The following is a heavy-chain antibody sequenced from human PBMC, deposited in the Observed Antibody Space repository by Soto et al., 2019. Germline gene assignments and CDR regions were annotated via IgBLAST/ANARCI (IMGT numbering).Heavy chain of an antibody. D-gene: IGHD3-10*01. CDR1: GGIFSTYA. Sequence: QVQLVQSGAEVKKPGSSVKVSCKASGGIFSTYAISWLRQAPGQGLEWMGGIIPIFGTPNYAQRFQGRVTITADESTSTAYMERSRRRSKETAVYYCARDRDDYGSGNYYNRIDFWGQGTLVTVSS. CDR3: ARDRDDYGSGNYYNRIDF. V-gene: IGHV1-69*01. CDR2: IIPIFGTP. J-gene: IGHJ4*02.